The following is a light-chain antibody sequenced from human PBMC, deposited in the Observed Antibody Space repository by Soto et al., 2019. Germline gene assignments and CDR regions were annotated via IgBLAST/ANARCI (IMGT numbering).Light chain of an antibody. J-gene: IGLJ2*01. V-gene: IGLV2-14*01. CDR2: EVT. CDR1: SSDIGDYNY. CDR3: TSYTNSSPYVL. Sequence: QSALTQPASVSGSPGQSITISCTGTSSDIGDYNYVSWYQQRPGKAPKLMIYEVTNRPSGVSNRFSGSKSGNTASLTISGLQAEDEADYYCTSYTNSSPYVLFGGGTKVTVL.